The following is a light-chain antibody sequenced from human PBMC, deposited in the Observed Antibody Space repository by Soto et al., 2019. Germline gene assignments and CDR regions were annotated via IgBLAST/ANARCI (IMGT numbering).Light chain of an antibody. Sequence: PGERVTLSCRASQCVSSSYLTWYQQKPGQAPRLLIYGASTRATGIPARFSGSGSGTDFTLTISSLQPEDFAVYYCQQDYNLLTFGQGTKVDIK. V-gene: IGKV3D-7*01. CDR3: QQDYNLLT. CDR1: QCVSSSY. J-gene: IGKJ1*01. CDR2: GAS.